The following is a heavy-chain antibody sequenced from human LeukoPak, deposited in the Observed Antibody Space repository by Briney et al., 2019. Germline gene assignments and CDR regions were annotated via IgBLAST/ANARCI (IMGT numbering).Heavy chain of an antibody. J-gene: IGHJ3*02. CDR2: IYYTGST. V-gene: IGHV4-59*01. CDR1: GGSISSYY. D-gene: IGHD3-22*01. Sequence: SETLSHTCTVSGGSISSYYCSWIRQPPGKGLEWIGYIYYTGSTNYNPSLKSRVTISVNTSKNQFSLKLSSVTAADTAVYYCACLTTADAFDIWGQGTMVTVSS. CDR3: ACLTTADAFDI.